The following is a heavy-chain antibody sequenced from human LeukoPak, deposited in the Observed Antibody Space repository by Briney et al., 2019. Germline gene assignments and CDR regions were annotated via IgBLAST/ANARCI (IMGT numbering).Heavy chain of an antibody. J-gene: IGHJ3*02. CDR2: TYYSGST. V-gene: IGHV4-31*03. Sequence: SETLSLTCTVSGGSISSGGYYWSWIRQHPGKGLEWIGYTYYSGSTYYNPSLKSRVTISVDTSKNQFSLKLSSVTAADTAVYYCARVGDYDSSGYYYPTGMGALDIRGQGTMVTVSS. CDR1: GGSISSGGYY. CDR3: ARVGDYDSSGYYYPTGMGALDI. D-gene: IGHD3-22*01.